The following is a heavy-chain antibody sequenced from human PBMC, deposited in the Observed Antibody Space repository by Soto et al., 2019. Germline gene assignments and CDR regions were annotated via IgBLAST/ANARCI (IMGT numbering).Heavy chain of an antibody. CDR1: GFTFSSYA. CDR2: ISGSGGST. Sequence: EVQLLESGGGLVQPGGSLRLSWAASGFTFSSYAMSWVRQAPGKGLEWVSAISGSGGSTYYADSVKGRFTISRDNSKNPLYLQMNSLIAEDTAVYYCAKDPVGATFFDYWGQGTLVIVSS. D-gene: IGHD1-26*01. CDR3: AKDPVGATFFDY. V-gene: IGHV3-23*01. J-gene: IGHJ4*02.